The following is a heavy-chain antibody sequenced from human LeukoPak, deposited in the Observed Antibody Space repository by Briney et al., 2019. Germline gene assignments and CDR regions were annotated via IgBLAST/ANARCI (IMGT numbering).Heavy chain of an antibody. J-gene: IGHJ4*02. CDR1: GGSFSGYY. Sequence: PSETLSLTCAVYGGSFSGYYWSWIRQPPGKGLEWIGEINHSGSTNYNPSLKSRVTISVDTSKSQFSLKLSSVTAADTAVYYCARGLTAMVVDYWGQGTLVTVSS. CDR2: INHSGST. D-gene: IGHD5-18*01. CDR3: ARGLTAMVVDY. V-gene: IGHV4-34*01.